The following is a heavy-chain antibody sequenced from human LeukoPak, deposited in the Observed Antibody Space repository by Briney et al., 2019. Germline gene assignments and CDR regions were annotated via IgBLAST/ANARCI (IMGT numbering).Heavy chain of an antibody. D-gene: IGHD3-3*01. CDR1: GFTFSSYA. V-gene: IGHV3-23*01. CDR3: ARGTGITIFGVVTNDAFDI. J-gene: IGHJ3*02. CDR2: ISGSGGST. Sequence: GGSLGLSCAASGFTFSSYAMSWVRQAPGKGLEWVSAISGSGGSTYYADSVKGRFTISRDNSKNTLYLQMNSLRAEDTAVYYCARGTGITIFGVVTNDAFDIWGQGTMVTVSS.